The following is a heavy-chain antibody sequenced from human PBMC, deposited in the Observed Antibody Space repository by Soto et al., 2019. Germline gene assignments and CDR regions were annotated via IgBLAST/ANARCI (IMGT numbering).Heavy chain of an antibody. J-gene: IGHJ3*02. CDR3: ARVKLRYFDWLSETDAFDI. CDR2: IVVGSGNT. V-gene: IGHV1-58*01. D-gene: IGHD3-9*01. CDR1: GFTFTSSA. Sequence: GASVKVSCKASGFTFTSSAVQWVRQARGQRLEWIGWIVVGSGNTNYAQKFQERVTITRDTSASTAYMELSSLRSEDTAVYYCARVKLRYFDWLSETDAFDIWGQGTMVTVSS.